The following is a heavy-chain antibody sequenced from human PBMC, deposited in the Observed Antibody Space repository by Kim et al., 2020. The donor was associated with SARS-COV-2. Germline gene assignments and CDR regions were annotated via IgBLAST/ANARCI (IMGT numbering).Heavy chain of an antibody. D-gene: IGHD6-19*01. Sequence: SETLSLTCTVSGGSISSSSYYWGWIRQPPGKGLEWIGSIYYSGSTYYNPSLKSRVTISVDTSKNQFSLKLSPVTAADTAVFYCARDPSSGWYEPGNWYF. CDR1: GGSISSSSYY. CDR3: ARDPSSGWYEPGNWYF. CDR2: IYYSGST. V-gene: IGHV4-39*07. J-gene: IGHJ2*01.